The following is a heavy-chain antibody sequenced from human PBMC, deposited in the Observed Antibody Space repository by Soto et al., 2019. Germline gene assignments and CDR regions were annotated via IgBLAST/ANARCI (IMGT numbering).Heavy chain of an antibody. V-gene: IGHV1-69*13. Sequence: SVKVSCKASGGTFSSYAISWVRQAPGQGLEWMGGIIPIFGTANYAQKFQGRVTITADESTSTAYMELSSLRSEDTAVYYCAQTNRYCSSTSCYTTLDYSGQGTLVTVSS. J-gene: IGHJ4*02. CDR2: IIPIFGTA. CDR3: AQTNRYCSSTSCYTTLDY. CDR1: GGTFSSYA. D-gene: IGHD2-2*02.